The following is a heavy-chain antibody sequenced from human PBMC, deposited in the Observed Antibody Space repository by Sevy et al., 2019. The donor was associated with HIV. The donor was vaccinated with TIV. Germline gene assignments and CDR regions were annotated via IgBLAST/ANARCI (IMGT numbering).Heavy chain of an antibody. CDR1: GFTFGSYT. D-gene: IGHD3-22*01. Sequence: GGSLRLSCAASGFTFGSYTLHWVRQAPGKGLEWVALISQTYDGSKKSYTDSVQGRFTISRDNSKNTLYLQMDSLRPEDTAVYYCARDNSGYFFFDYWGQGILVTVSS. J-gene: IGHJ4*02. CDR2: ISQTYDGSKK. CDR3: ARDNSGYFFFDY. V-gene: IGHV3-30-3*01.